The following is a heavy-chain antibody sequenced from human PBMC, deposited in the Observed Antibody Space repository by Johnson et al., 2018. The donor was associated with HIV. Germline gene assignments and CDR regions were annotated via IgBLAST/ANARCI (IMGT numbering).Heavy chain of an antibody. Sequence: VQLVESGGGVVQPGRSLRLSCAASGFTFDDNAMTWVRQVPGKGLEWVSTINWSGGSTTYADSVKGRFTISRDNAKNSLYVQMNSLRAEDTALYYCAGKSMTIWGQGTMVTVSS. CDR2: INWSGGST. CDR1: GFTFDDNA. V-gene: IGHV3-20*04. CDR3: AGKSMTI. J-gene: IGHJ3*02. D-gene: IGHD2-8*01.